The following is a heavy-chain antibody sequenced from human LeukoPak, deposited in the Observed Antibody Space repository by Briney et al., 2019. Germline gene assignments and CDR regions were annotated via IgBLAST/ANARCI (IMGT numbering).Heavy chain of an antibody. Sequence: PGRSLRLSCAASGFTFSSYGMHWVRQAPGKGLEWVAVISYDGSNKYYADSVKGRFTISRDNSKNTLYLQMNSLRAEDTAVYYCAKDLRGTDHNDYWGQGTLVTVSS. CDR1: GFTFSSYG. J-gene: IGHJ4*02. CDR3: AKDLRGTDHNDY. D-gene: IGHD1-1*01. V-gene: IGHV3-30*18. CDR2: ISYDGSNK.